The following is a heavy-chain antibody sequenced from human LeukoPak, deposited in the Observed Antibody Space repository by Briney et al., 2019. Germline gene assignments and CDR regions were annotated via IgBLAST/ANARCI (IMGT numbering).Heavy chain of an antibody. CDR2: IIPIFGTA. V-gene: IGHV1-69*13. CDR3: ARVRHYYYYYMDV. CDR1: GGTFSSYA. D-gene: IGHD4/OR15-4a*01. J-gene: IGHJ6*03. Sequence: SVKVSRKASGGTFSSYAISWVRQAPGQGLEWMGGIIPIFGTANYAQKFQGRVTITADESTSTAYMELSSLRSEDTAVYYCARVRHYYYYYMDVWGKGTTVTVSS.